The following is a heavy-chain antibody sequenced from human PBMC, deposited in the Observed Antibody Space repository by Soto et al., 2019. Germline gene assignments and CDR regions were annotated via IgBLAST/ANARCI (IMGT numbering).Heavy chain of an antibody. CDR1: GFTFSSYG. CDR3: AKDGNDFWSGYYLYYGMNV. CDR2: ISYDGSNT. D-gene: IGHD3-3*01. V-gene: IGHV3-30*18. J-gene: IGHJ6*02. Sequence: PGGSLRLSCAASGFTFSSYGMHWVRQAPGKGLEWVAVISYDGSNTNYADSVKGRFTLSRDNFKTTVYLQMNSLRPEDTAVYYCAKDGNDFWSGYYLYYGMNVWGQGTPVTVSS.